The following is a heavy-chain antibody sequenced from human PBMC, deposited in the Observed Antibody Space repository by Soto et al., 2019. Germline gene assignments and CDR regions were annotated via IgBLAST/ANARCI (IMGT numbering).Heavy chain of an antibody. J-gene: IGHJ4*02. CDR1: WYTFTGYV. CDR3: ARDDSSSSALNY. V-gene: IGHV1-8*01. D-gene: IGHD6-6*01. CDR2: MNPNSGNT. Sequence: ASGKVSCKASWYTFTGYVIKWVRPATGQGLEWMGWMNPNSGNTGYAQKFQGRVTMTRNTSISTAYMELSSLRSEDTAVYYCARDDSSSSALNYWGQGTLVTGSS.